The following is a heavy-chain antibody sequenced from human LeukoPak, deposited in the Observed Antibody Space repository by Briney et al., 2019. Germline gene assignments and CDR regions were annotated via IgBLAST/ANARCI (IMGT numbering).Heavy chain of an antibody. J-gene: IGHJ6*02. CDR2: ITGDGRVT. CDR3: AGDRKYAMDV. V-gene: IGHV3-74*03. D-gene: IGHD2-2*01. CDR1: GFTFSSYW. Sequence: PGGSLRLSCAASGFTFSSYWMHWVRQAPGKGLVWVSCITGDGRVTMYADSVKGRFTISRDNAKNTVYLHMTSLRAEDTAVYYCAGDRKYAMDVWGQGTTVTVSS.